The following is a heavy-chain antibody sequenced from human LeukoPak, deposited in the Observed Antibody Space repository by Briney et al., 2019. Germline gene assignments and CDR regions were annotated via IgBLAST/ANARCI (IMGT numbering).Heavy chain of an antibody. V-gene: IGHV3-7*03. J-gene: IGHJ3*01. CDR2: IKQDGTEK. Sequence: GGSLRLSCAASKFTFSTYLMSWVRQAPGKGLEWVASIKQDGTEKYYVDSVKGRFTISRDNAKNSLYLQMNSLRAEDTAVYYCARDTYYYDSSGYYTVKWGQGTMVTVSS. CDR1: KFTFSTYL. D-gene: IGHD3-22*01. CDR3: ARDTYYYDSSGYYTVK.